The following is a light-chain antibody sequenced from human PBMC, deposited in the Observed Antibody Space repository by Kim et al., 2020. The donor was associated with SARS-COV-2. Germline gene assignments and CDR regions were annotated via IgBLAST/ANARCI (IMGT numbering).Light chain of an antibody. J-gene: IGLJ2*01. CDR3: SSYTDRNTLL. Sequence: GKTVNIAGKGTNSDIGRYNYVSWEQKHPGRATKLVIYEVTRGPSGVPDRVSGAKSGNTASLTVSGLQAEDEADYYCSSYTDRNTLLFGGGTQLTVL. V-gene: IGLV2-8*01. CDR2: EVT. CDR1: NSDIGRYNY.